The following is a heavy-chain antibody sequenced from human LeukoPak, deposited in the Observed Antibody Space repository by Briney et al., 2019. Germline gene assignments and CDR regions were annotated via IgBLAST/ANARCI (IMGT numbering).Heavy chain of an antibody. D-gene: IGHD3-9*01. CDR1: GYTFTGYY. J-gene: IGHJ6*02. V-gene: IGHV1-2*02. CDR2: INPNSGGT. CDR3: ARDQCESVLTGYSSTYYYYGMDV. Sequence: ASVKVSCKASGYTFTGYYMHWVRQAPGQGLEWMGWINPNSGGTNYAQKFQGRVTMTRDTSISTAYMELSRLRSDDTAVHYCARDQCESVLTGYSSTYYYYGMDVWGQGTTVTVSS.